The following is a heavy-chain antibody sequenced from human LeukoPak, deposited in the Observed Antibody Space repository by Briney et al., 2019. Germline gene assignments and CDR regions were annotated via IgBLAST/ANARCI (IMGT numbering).Heavy chain of an antibody. CDR2: ISSNSRTI. CDR3: ARLVFGELSSYDY. CDR1: GFTFSTYI. J-gene: IGHJ4*02. Sequence: GGSLRLSCAASGFTFSTYIMNWVRPAPRKGLEWVSFISSNSRTIDYADSVKGRFTISRDNAKNSLYLQMNSLRDEDTAVYYCARLVFGELSSYDYWGQGALVTVSS. V-gene: IGHV3-48*02. D-gene: IGHD3-10*01.